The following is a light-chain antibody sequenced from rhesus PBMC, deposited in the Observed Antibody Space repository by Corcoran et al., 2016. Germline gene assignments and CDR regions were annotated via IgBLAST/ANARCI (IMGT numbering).Light chain of an antibody. J-gene: IGKJ3*01. CDR3: QHGDGTPFT. V-gene: IGKV1S15*01. CDR1: HGISNN. Sequence: DIQMTQSPSSLSASVGDTVTITCRASHGISNNLAWYQQKPGKVLKVLIYVASTLQSGVPARFSGTGSGTVFTLTISSLQPEDFATYYCQHGDGTPFTFGPGTKLDIK. CDR2: VAS.